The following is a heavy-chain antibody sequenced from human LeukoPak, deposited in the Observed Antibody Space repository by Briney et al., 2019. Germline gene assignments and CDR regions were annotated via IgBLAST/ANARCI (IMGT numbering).Heavy chain of an antibody. CDR1: GGTFSSYS. J-gene: IGHJ6*03. V-gene: IGHV1-69*06. D-gene: IGHD6-13*01. Sequence: SVKVSCKASGGTFSSYSISWVRQAPGQGLEWMGGIIPIFGTTNYAQKFQDRVTITADKSTSTAYMELSSLRSEDTAVYYCARVVGLTGYSSSWYSGYYYYMDVWGKGTTVTVSS. CDR3: ARVVGLTGYSSSWYSGYYYYMDV. CDR2: IIPIFGTT.